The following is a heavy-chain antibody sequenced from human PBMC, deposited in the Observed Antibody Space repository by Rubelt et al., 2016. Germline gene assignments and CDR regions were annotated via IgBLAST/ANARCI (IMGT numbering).Heavy chain of an antibody. D-gene: IGHD6-19*01. CDR1: GGSFSGYS. V-gene: IGHV4-34*02. J-gene: IGHJ6*02. CDR3: ARGWRWLSFSNHGMDV. Sequence: QVQLQQWGEGLLKPSETLSLTCVVSGGSFSGYSWSWVRQPPEKGLEWIGDVNHAAVTVYSPSLKSRVTISLDTSKNQFSLRRNSGTAADTAVYYCARGWRWLSFSNHGMDVWGQGTTVTVSS. CDR2: VNHAAVT.